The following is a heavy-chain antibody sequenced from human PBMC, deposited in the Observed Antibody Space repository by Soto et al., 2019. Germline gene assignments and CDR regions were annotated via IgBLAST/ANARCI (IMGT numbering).Heavy chain of an antibody. V-gene: IGHV3-23*01. D-gene: IGHD2-21*02. Sequence: GGSLRLSCGVSGFPFAPSTMSWVRQAPGKGLEWVSTISVSVGSTYSADSVQGRFTVSSDISDNTLFLRMTSPTADDTAVYFCAKRDVPHSTSSAYFYDHWGRGVLVTVSS. CDR1: GFPFAPST. J-gene: IGHJ4*02. CDR2: ISVSVGST. CDR3: AKRDVPHSTSSAYFYDH.